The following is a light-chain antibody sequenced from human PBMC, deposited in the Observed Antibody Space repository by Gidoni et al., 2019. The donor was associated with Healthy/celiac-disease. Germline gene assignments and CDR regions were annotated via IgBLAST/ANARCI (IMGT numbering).Light chain of an antibody. Sequence: EIVLTQSPGTLSLSPGERATRSCRASQSVSISYLAWYQQKPGQAPRLLLDGAASRATGIPDRFSGSGSGPDFTRTISRLEPEDFAVYYCQQYGSSPPLTFGGGTKVEIK. J-gene: IGKJ4*01. CDR2: GAA. CDR3: QQYGSSPPLT. V-gene: IGKV3-20*01. CDR1: QSVSISY.